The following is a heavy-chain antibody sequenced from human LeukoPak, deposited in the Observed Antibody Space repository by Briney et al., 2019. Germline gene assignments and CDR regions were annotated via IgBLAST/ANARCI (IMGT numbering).Heavy chain of an antibody. Sequence: PGGSLRLSCAASGFTFRNYWMHWVRQAPGKGLVWVAETNTDGSRIKYVDSVKGRFTISRDNAKNTLYLQMNSLRDEDTAVYYCARGTIEPAGTDYWGQGTLVTVSS. CDR3: ARGTIEPAGTDY. CDR2: TNTDGSRI. CDR1: GFTFRNYW. V-gene: IGHV3-74*01. D-gene: IGHD2-2*01. J-gene: IGHJ4*02.